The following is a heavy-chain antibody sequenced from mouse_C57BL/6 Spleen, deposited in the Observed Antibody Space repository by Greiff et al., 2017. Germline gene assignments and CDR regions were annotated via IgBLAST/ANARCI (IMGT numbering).Heavy chain of an antibody. CDR1: GYTFTSYW. V-gene: IGHV1-69*01. J-gene: IGHJ3*01. CDR3: ARRCDYGAWFAY. CDR2: IDPSDGYT. D-gene: IGHD2-4*01. Sequence: VQLQQPGAELVMPGASVKLSCKASGYTFTSYWMHWVKQRPGQGLEWIGEIDPSDGYTNYNEKLKGKSTLTVDKSSSTAYMQLSSLTSGDAAVYYWARRCDYGAWFAYWGQGTLVTVSA.